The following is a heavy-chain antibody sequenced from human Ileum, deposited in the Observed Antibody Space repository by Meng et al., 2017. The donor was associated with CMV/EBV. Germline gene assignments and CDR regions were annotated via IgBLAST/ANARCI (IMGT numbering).Heavy chain of an antibody. V-gene: IGHV7-4-1*02. CDR2: INANTGIP. Sequence: KASGYTFPSNAINWVRQAPGQGLEWVGWINANTGIPTYGRHLTGRFAFSLNSSVNTAYLEISSLEATDTAIYYCARSVHSGYDIFDNWGQGTLVTVSS. CDR3: ARSVHSGYDIFDN. CDR1: GYTFPSNA. J-gene: IGHJ4*02. D-gene: IGHD5-12*01.